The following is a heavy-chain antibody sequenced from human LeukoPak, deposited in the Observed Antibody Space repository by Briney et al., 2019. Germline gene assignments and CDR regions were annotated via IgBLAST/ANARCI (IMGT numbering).Heavy chain of an antibody. D-gene: IGHD3-22*01. CDR3: AREAEEIVVVITTAAYFDY. Sequence: GASVKVSCKASGYTFTGYYMHWVRQAPGQGLEWMGWINPNSGGTNYARKFQGRVTMTRDTSISTAYMELSRLRSDDTAVYYCAREAEEIVVVITTAAYFDYWGQGTLVTVSS. J-gene: IGHJ4*02. V-gene: IGHV1-2*02. CDR1: GYTFTGYY. CDR2: INPNSGGT.